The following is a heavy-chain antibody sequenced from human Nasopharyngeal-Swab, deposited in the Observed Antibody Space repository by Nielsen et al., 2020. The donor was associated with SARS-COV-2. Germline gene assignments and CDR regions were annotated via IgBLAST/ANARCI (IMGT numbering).Heavy chain of an antibody. CDR1: GVSIGSGGYS. D-gene: IGHD6-19*01. J-gene: IGHJ4*02. CDR3: VSAPGWYYFDY. CDR2: MYFSGNS. V-gene: IGHV4-30-2*01. Sequence: TLSLTCDVSGVSIGSGGYSWSWIRQPPGKGLECIGYMYFSGNSYYNPSFRSRVTISGDRSKNQFSLTLSSVTAADTAVYYCVSAPGWYYFDYWGQGTQVTVSS.